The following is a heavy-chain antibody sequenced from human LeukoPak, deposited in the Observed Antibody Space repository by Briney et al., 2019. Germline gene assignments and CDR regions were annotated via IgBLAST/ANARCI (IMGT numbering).Heavy chain of an antibody. CDR2: IYPGDSEI. D-gene: IGHD3-16*01. J-gene: IGHJ1*01. CDR3: ARHDQLGELALSIIY. V-gene: IGHV5-51*01. CDR1: GSSFPTYW. Sequence: SGESLQISCQCSGSSFPTYWIGWGRQLPGKGLEWMGIIYPGDSEIKYSPSFQGQVTISADKSISTAYLQWNSLKASESAMYYCARHDQLGELALSIIYWGQGTLVTVSS.